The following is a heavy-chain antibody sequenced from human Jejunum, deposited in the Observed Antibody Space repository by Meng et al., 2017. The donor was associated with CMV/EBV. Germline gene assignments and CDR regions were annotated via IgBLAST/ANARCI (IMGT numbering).Heavy chain of an antibody. Sequence: TSWFGWMRPMAGKRPESMGIIHPGDSDTRYSPSFQGQITISADKSISTAYLQWSSLKSSDTAMYYCARGAGRITIFGVVISWLDPWGQGTLVTVSS. V-gene: IGHV5-51*01. CDR3: ARGAGRITIFGVVISWLDP. D-gene: IGHD3-3*01. J-gene: IGHJ5*02. CDR1: TSW. CDR2: IHPGDSDT.